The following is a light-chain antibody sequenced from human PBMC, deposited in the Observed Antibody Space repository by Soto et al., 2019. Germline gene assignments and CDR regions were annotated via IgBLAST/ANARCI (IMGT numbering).Light chain of an antibody. J-gene: IGLJ1*01. V-gene: IGLV1-47*01. CDR1: SSDIGGDF. Sequence: QSALTQPPSASGTPGQRVTISCSGSSSDIGGDFVYWYQQLPGTAPKLLIYYNYQRPSGVPDRFSGSKSGSSGSLAISDLRSEDEADYYCSAWYDSLSAYVFGAGTKLTVL. CDR3: SAWYDSLSAYV. CDR2: YNY.